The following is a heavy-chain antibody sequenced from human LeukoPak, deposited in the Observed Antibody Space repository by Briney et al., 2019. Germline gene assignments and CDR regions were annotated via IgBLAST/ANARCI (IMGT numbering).Heavy chain of an antibody. CDR2: ISSSSSTI. V-gene: IGHV3-48*01. D-gene: IGHD5-18*01. CDR3: ARAAYSFTPYYFDY. J-gene: IGHJ4*02. Sequence: PGGSLRLSCAASGFTFSSYSMNWVRQAPGKGLEWVSYISSSSSTIYYADSVKGRFTISRDNAKNSLYLQMNSLRAEDTAVYYCARAAYSFTPYYFDYWGQGTLVTVSS. CDR1: GFTFSSYS.